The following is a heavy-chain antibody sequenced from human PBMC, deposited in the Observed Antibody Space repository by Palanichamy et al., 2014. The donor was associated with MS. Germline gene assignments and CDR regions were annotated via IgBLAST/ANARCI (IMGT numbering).Heavy chain of an antibody. V-gene: IGHV3-7*01. Sequence: QSTWEGLEWVANIRQDGLEKNYVDSVKGRFTISRDNAKNSVFLQMNSLRAEDTAFYYCARDTTGIFDYWGQGTLVTVSP. J-gene: IGHJ4*02. D-gene: IGHD1-1*01. CDR3: ARDTTGIFDY. CDR2: IRQDGLEK.